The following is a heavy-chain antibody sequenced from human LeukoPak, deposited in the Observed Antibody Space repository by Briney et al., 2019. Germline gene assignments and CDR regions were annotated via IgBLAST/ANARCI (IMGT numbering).Heavy chain of an antibody. CDR3: ARALASAVDY. D-gene: IGHD6-13*01. Sequence: GGSLRLSCAASGFTFSSYAMSWVRQAPGKGLEWVSAISGSGGSTYYADSVKGRFTISRDNAKNSLYLQMNSLSVEDTAVYFCARALASAVDYWGQGTLVTVSS. V-gene: IGHV3-23*01. J-gene: IGHJ4*02. CDR2: ISGSGGST. CDR1: GFTFSSYA.